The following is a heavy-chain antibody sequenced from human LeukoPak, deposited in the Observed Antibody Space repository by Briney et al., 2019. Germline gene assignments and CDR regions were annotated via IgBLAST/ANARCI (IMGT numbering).Heavy chain of an antibody. CDR1: GYSFTSYW. V-gene: IGHV5-51*01. Sequence: GESLKTSCKGSGYSFTSYWIGWGRRMPGKGLEWMGIIYPGDSDTRYSPSFQGQVTISADKSISTAYLQWSSLKASDTAMYYCARPIYGDYPNDAFDIWGQGTMVTVSS. J-gene: IGHJ3*02. CDR2: IYPGDSDT. CDR3: ARPIYGDYPNDAFDI. D-gene: IGHD4-17*01.